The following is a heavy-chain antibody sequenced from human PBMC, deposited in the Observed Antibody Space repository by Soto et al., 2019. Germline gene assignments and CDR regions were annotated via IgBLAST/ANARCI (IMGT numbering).Heavy chain of an antibody. Sequence: QVELVESGGGVVQPERSLRLSCAASGFTFRRFTMHWVRQAPGKGLEWVARISYDGGNTYYADSVKGRFTISRDNSKNTLYLQMVSLRTEDTAVYYCAREPAYDGRETFEYWGQGTLVTVSS. CDR1: GFTFRRFT. J-gene: IGHJ4*02. D-gene: IGHD5-12*01. CDR2: ISYDGGNT. CDR3: AREPAYDGRETFEY. V-gene: IGHV3-30-3*01.